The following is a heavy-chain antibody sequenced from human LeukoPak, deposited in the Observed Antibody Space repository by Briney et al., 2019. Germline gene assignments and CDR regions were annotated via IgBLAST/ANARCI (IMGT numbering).Heavy chain of an antibody. J-gene: IGHJ4*02. Sequence: KTGGSLRLSCAASGFTFINAWMAWVRQAPGKGLEWVGRIESKTDGGTTDYAAPVKGRFTISRDDSTNTLYLQMNSLKSEGTAVYYCTTYGSGRKFDYWGQGILVTVSS. CDR3: TTYGSGRKFDY. D-gene: IGHD3-10*01. CDR2: IESKTDGGTT. CDR1: GFTFINAW. V-gene: IGHV3-15*04.